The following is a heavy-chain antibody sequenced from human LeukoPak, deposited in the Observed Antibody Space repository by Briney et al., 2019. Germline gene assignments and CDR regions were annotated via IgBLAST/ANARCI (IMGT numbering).Heavy chain of an antibody. Sequence: SGGSLRLSCAASGFTFTNFAMTWVRQAPGKGLEWVSTISSSGGSTYYADSVKGRFTISRDNSKNTLYLQMNSLIAEDTAVYYCAATIRTRYWGQGTLVTVSS. D-gene: IGHD5-24*01. CDR3: AATIRTRY. V-gene: IGHV3-23*01. J-gene: IGHJ4*02. CDR1: GFTFTNFA. CDR2: ISSSGGST.